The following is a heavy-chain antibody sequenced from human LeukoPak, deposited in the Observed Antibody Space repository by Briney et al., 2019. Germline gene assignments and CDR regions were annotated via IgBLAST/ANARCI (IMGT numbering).Heavy chain of an antibody. D-gene: IGHD3-16*01. Sequence: GGSVRLSCSASGFSFNIYSMSWVRQSPGKGLEWIAYTGSIGSTIHYADSVKGRFTISRDNAKNSLYLQMNSLRAEDTAVYYCARDRGERSRLGTFDSWGQRTLVTVSS. CDR3: ARDRGERSRLGTFDS. J-gene: IGHJ5*01. V-gene: IGHV3-48*04. CDR2: TGSIGSTI. CDR1: GFSFNIYS.